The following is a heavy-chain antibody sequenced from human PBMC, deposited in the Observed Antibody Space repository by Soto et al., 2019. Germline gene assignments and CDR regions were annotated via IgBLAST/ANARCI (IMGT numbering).Heavy chain of an antibody. V-gene: IGHV4-59*01. CDR1: SSD. D-gene: IGHD3-3*01. CDR2: IYYSGST. J-gene: IGHJ4*02. Sequence: SSDGILTMQTPGKGLEWIGYIYYSGSTNYNPSLKSRVTISVDTSKNQFSLKLSSVTAADTAVYYCAAYDFWSGPSDYWGQGTLVTVSS. CDR3: AAYDFWSGPSDY.